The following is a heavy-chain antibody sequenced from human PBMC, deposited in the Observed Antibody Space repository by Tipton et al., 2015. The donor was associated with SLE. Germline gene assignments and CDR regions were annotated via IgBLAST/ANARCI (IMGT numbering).Heavy chain of an antibody. J-gene: IGHJ4*02. CDR3: AKVGDSSSSRDY. CDR2: ISYDGSNK. Sequence: SLRLSCAASGFTFSSYAMHWVRQAPGKGLEWVAVISYDGSNKYYADSVKGRFTISRDNSKNTLYLQMNSLRAEDTAVYYCAKVGDSSSSRDYWGQGTLVTVSS. CDR1: GFTFSSYA. D-gene: IGHD6-6*01. V-gene: IGHV3-30-3*01.